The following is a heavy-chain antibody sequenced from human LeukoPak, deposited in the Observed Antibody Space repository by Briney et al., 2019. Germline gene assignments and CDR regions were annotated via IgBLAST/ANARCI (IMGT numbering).Heavy chain of an antibody. CDR3: ATTSGH. Sequence: PSETLSLTCAVYGAPFSGYWWYWIRQPPGKGLEWIGEINQSRITNYNPSLKGRVSISVDTSKNQFSLKLSSVTAADTAVYYCATTSGHWGQGTLVTVSS. CDR1: GAPFSGYW. CDR2: INQSRIT. J-gene: IGHJ4*02. V-gene: IGHV4-34*01.